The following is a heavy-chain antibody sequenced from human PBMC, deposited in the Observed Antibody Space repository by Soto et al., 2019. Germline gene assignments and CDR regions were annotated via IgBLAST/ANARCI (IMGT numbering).Heavy chain of an antibody. V-gene: IGHV3-48*02. Sequence: EVQLVESGGGLVQPGGSLRLSCAASGFTFSSYSMNWVRQAPGKGLEWVSYISSSRSTIYYADSVKGRFTISRDNAKNSLYLQMNSLRDEDTAVYYCARVGTGDFGRYYYYYYGMDVWGQGTTVTVSS. CDR3: ARVGTGDFGRYYYYYYGMDV. D-gene: IGHD4-17*01. CDR1: GFTFSSYS. CDR2: ISSSRSTI. J-gene: IGHJ6*02.